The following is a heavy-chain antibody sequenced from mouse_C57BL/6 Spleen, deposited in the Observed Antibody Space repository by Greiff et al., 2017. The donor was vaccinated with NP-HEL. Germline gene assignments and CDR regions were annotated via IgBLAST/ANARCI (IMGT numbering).Heavy chain of an antibody. V-gene: IGHV1-76*01. D-gene: IGHD1-1*01. CDR1: GYTFTDYY. CDR3: AREGDTVVRVDY. Sequence: VQLQQSGAELVRPGASVKLSCKASGYTFTDYYINWVKQRPGQGLEWIARIYPGSGNTYYNEKFKGKATLTAEKSSSTAYMQLRSLTSEDSAVFCCAREGDTVVRVDYWGQGTALTVSS. J-gene: IGHJ2*01. CDR2: IYPGSGNT.